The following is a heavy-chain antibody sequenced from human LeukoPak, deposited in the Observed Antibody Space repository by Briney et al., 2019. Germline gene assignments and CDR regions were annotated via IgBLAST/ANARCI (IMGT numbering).Heavy chain of an antibody. V-gene: IGHV4/OR15-8*01. CDR2: IHHDGRI. J-gene: IGHJ4*02. CDR3: ARGRPYSGGYHLDY. D-gene: IGHD1-26*01. CDR1: GGSIDSTNW. Sequence: SETLSLTCDVSGGSIDSTNWWNWVRQPPGKGLEWIGEIHHDGRINYNPSLKSRVTLSVDKSKNQFSLRLNSVTAADTAMYYCARGRPYSGGYHLDYWGQGTLVTVSA.